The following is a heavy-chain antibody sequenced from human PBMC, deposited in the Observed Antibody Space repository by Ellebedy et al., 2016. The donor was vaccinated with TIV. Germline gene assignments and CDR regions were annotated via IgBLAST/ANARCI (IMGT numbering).Heavy chain of an antibody. Sequence: SETLSLTCTVSGGSFSGYYWSWIRQPPGKGLEWIGEINHSGSTNYNPSLKSRVTISVDTSKNQFSLKLSSVTAADTAVYYCARGDSTSSRIYYWGQGILVTVSS. D-gene: IGHD6-6*01. CDR1: GGSFSGYY. CDR2: INHSGST. V-gene: IGHV4-34*01. CDR3: ARGDSTSSRIYY. J-gene: IGHJ4*02.